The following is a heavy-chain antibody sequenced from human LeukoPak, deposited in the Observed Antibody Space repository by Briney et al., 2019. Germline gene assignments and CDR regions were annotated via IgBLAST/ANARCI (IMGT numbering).Heavy chain of an antibody. J-gene: IGHJ4*02. Sequence: GGSLRLSCVASGLPIADFAMHWVRRAPRKGLEWVSVISGDGVSTFYADSVKGRFSISRDNSKNSLYLEMNSLRAEDAAMYYCAKESGKFDYWGQGTLVAVSS. CDR1: GLPIADFA. V-gene: IGHV3-43*02. CDR3: AKESGKFDY. CDR2: ISGDGVST.